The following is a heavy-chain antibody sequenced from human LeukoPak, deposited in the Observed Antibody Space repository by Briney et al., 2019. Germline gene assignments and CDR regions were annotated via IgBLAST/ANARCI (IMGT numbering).Heavy chain of an antibody. J-gene: IGHJ4*02. CDR1: GFTFSSYD. D-gene: IGHD3-9*01. CDR2: IGTAGDT. CDR3: ARGSKGYYDILPGPGD. V-gene: IGHV3-13*01. Sequence: PGGSLRLSCAASGFTFSSYDMHWVRQATGKGLEWVSAIGTAGDTYYPGSVKGRFTISRENAKNSLYLQMNSLRAGDTAVYYCARGSKGYYDILPGPGDWGQGTPVTVSS.